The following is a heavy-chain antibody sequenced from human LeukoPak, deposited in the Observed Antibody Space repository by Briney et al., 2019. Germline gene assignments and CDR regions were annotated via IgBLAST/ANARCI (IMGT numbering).Heavy chain of an antibody. CDR3: AGSRLSAEYFQF. Sequence: GGSLRLSCEASGFTVSGNYMNWIRQAPGKGLEWVSVIYSGGNTYYADSVKGRFSISRDNSKNTLYLQMNSLRVEDTAVYYCAGSRLSAEYFQFWGQGTLVAVSS. CDR1: GFTVSGNY. V-gene: IGHV3-66*01. J-gene: IGHJ1*01. CDR2: IYSGGNT.